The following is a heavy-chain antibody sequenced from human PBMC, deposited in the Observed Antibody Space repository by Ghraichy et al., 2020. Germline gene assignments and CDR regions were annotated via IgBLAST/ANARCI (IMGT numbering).Heavy chain of an antibody. D-gene: IGHD6-19*01. CDR3: ARATGSGWFFDY. CDR1: GYTFTSYG. J-gene: IGHJ4*02. CDR2: ISAYNGDT. Sequence: ASVKVSCKASGYTFTSYGIIWVRHAPGQGLEWMGWISAYNGDTNYAQKFQGRVTMTTDTSTSTAYMELRSLRSDDTALYYCARATGSGWFFDYWGQGALVTVSS. V-gene: IGHV1-18*01.